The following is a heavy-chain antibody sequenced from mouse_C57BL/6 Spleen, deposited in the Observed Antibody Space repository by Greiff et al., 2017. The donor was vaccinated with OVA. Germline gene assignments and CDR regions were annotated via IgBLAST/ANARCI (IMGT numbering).Heavy chain of an antibody. CDR3: ARKGDGYY. V-gene: IGHV1-50*01. J-gene: IGHJ2*01. Sequence: VQLQQPGAELVKPGASVKLSCKASGYTFTSYWMQWVKQRPGQGLEWIGEIDPSDSYTNYNQKFKGKATLTVDTSSSTAYMQLTSLTSEYSAVYYCARKGDGYYWGQGTTLTVSS. CDR2: IDPSDSYT. CDR1: GYTFTSYW. D-gene: IGHD2-3*01.